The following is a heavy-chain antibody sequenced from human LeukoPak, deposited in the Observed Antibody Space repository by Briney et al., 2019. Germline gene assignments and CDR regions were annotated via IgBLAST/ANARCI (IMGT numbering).Heavy chain of an antibody. Sequence: PSETLSLTCAVSGYSISSGYYWGWIRQPPGKGLEWIGSLYHSDSIYYNPSLESRVTMSVDTSKNQFSLKLSFVTAADTAVYYCARQHDSYHYYYVDVWGTGTTVTVSS. CDR2: LYHSDSI. J-gene: IGHJ6*03. D-gene: IGHD6-13*01. CDR1: GYSISSGYY. V-gene: IGHV4-38-2*01. CDR3: ARQHDSYHYYYVDV.